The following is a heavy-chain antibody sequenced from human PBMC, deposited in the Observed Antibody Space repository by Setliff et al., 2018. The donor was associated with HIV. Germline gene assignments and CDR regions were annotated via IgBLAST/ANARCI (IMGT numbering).Heavy chain of an antibody. D-gene: IGHD3-10*01. CDR2: IYPGDSDT. CDR3: SRALYGSGTYYNSCDI. Sequence: PGASLKISCKGSGYIFTTYWIAWVHQLPGKSLEWMWIIYPGDSDTRYSPSFQGHVTISVDESTSTTYLQWSRLEASDTAMYYCSRALYGSGTYYNSCDIWGQGTMVTVSS. J-gene: IGHJ3*02. V-gene: IGHV5-51*07. CDR1: GYIFTTYW.